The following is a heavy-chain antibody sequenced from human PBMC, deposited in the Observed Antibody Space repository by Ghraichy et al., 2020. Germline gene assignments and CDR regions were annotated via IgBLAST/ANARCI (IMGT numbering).Heavy chain of an antibody. J-gene: IGHJ5*02. CDR3: ARGLYDFWSGYSNWFDP. CDR2: INHSGST. V-gene: IGHV4-34*01. CDR1: GGSFSGYY. Sequence: SETLSLTCAVHGGSFSGYYWSWIRQPPGKGLEWIGEINHSGSTNYNPPLKNRVTISLDTSKDQFSLKLSSVTAADTAVYYCARGLYDFWSGYSNWFDPWGQGTRVTVSS. D-gene: IGHD3-3*01.